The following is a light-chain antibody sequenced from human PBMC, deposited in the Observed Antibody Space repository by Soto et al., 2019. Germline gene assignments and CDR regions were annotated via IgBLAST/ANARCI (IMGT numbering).Light chain of an antibody. CDR2: RNN. V-gene: IGLV1-47*01. Sequence: QPVLTQPPSASGTPGQRVTISYSGSSSNIGSNYVYWYQQLPGTAPKLLIYRNNQRPSGVPDRFSGSKSGTSASLAISGLRSEDEADYYCAAWDDSLSGLVFGGGTKLTVL. CDR1: SSNIGSNY. J-gene: IGLJ2*01. CDR3: AAWDDSLSGLV.